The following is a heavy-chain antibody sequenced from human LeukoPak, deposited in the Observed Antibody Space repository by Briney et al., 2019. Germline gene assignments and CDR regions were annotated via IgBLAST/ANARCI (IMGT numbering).Heavy chain of an antibody. J-gene: IGHJ3*02. CDR2: ISYDGSNK. V-gene: IGHV3-30-3*02. CDR1: GFTFSSYA. CDR3: ASGNSGSEAFDI. Sequence: PGRSLRLSCAASGFTFSSYAMHWVRQAPGKGLEWVAVISYDGSNKYYAGSVKGRFTISRDNSKNTLYLQMNSLRAEDTAVYYCASGNSGSEAFDIWGQGTMVTVSS. D-gene: IGHD5-12*01.